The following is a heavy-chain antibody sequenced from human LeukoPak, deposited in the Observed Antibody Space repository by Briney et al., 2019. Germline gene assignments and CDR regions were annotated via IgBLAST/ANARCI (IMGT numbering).Heavy chain of an antibody. CDR3: ARVGSSVYYYMDV. CDR1: GGSIRSYY. CDR2: IYYSGST. Sequence: SETLSLTCTVSGGSIRSYYWSWIRQPPGKGLEWIGYIYYSGSTNYNPSLKSRVTISVDTSKNQFSLKLSSVTAADTAVYYCARVGSSVYYYMDVWGKGTTVTISS. V-gene: IGHV4-59*12. J-gene: IGHJ6*03. D-gene: IGHD6-19*01.